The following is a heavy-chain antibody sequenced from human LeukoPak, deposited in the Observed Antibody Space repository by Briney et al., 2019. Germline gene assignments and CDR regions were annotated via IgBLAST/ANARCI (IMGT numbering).Heavy chain of an antibody. CDR2: IYPGDSDT. CDR1: GYSFTSYW. D-gene: IGHD3-10*01. CDR3: ARQLIWFGELGGAFDI. J-gene: IGHJ3*02. V-gene: IGHV5-51*01. Sequence: PGESLKISCKGSGYSFTSYWIGWVRQMPGKGLEWMGIIYPGDSDTRYSPSFQGQVTISADKSISTAYLQWSSLKASDTAMYYCARQLIWFGELGGAFDIWGQGTMVTVSS.